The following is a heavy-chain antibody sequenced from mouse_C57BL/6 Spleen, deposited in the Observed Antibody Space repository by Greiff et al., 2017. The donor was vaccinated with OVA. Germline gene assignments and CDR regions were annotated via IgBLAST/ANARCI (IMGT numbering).Heavy chain of an antibody. V-gene: IGHV1-9*01. D-gene: IGHD2-12*01. CDR2: ILPGSGCT. CDR3: ARWVGLDSYYWFAY. J-gene: IGHJ3*01. CDR1: GYTFTGYW. Sequence: VQLQQSGAELMKPGASVKLSCKATGYTFTGYWIEWVKQRPGHGLEWIGEILPGSGCTNYNEKFKGKATFTADTSSSTAYMQLSSLTTDDSAIYYCARWVGLDSYYWFAYWGQGTLVTVSA.